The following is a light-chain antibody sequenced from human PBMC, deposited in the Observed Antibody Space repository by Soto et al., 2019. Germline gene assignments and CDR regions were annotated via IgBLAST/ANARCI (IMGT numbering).Light chain of an antibody. V-gene: IGKV3-20*01. Sequence: EIVMTRSPATLSVSPGERATLSCRASQSVSGNYLAWYQQKPRQAPRLLVFGAPSRATGIPDRFSGSGSGTDFTLTISRLETQDFAAYYCQQYGSSHRITFGHGTRLEIK. CDR1: QSVSGNY. CDR2: GAP. J-gene: IGKJ5*01. CDR3: QQYGSSHRIT.